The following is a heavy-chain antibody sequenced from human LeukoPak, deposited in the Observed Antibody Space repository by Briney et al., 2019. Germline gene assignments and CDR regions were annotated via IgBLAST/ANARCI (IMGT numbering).Heavy chain of an antibody. Sequence: SETLSLTCTVSGGSISSNYWSWIRQPPGKGLEWIGYIYYSGNTDYSPSLKSRVTISVDTSKKQFSLKLSSVTAADTAVYYCARLKWFGELLVFDYWGQGTLVTVSS. CDR3: ARLKWFGELLVFDY. CDR2: IYYSGNT. CDR1: GGSISSNY. J-gene: IGHJ4*02. V-gene: IGHV4-59*08. D-gene: IGHD3-10*01.